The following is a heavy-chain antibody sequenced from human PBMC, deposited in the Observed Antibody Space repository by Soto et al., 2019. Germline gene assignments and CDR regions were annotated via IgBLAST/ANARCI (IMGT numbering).Heavy chain of an antibody. CDR2: ISAYNGNT. CDR3: ARDSDSIFGVVIIEMGYYYYGMDV. V-gene: IGHV1-18*01. J-gene: IGHJ6*02. CDR1: GYTFTSYG. D-gene: IGHD3-3*01. Sequence: GASVKVSCKASGYTFTSYGISWVRQAPGQGLEWMGWISAYNGNTNYAQKLQGRVTMTTDTSTCTAYMELRSLRSDDTAVYYCARDSDSIFGVVIIEMGYYYYGMDVWGQGTTVTVSS.